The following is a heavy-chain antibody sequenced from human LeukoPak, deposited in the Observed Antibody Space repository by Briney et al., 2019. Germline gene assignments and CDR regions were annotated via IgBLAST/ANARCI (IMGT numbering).Heavy chain of an antibody. D-gene: IGHD3-22*01. CDR2: IYYSGST. J-gene: IGHJ4*02. V-gene: IGHV4-39*07. CDR3: ARAVRLYRPYYYDSSGYSNFDY. Sequence: PSETLSLTCTVSGGSIGSSSYYWGWIRQPPGKGLNWIGSIYYSGSTYYNPSLKSRVTISVDTSRDQFSLKLSSVTAADTAVYYCARAVRLYRPYYYDSSGYSNFDYWGQGTLVTVSS. CDR1: GGSIGSSSYY.